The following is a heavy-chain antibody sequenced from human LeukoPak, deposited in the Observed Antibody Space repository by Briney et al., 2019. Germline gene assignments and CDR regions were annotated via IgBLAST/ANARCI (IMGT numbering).Heavy chain of an antibody. J-gene: IGHJ3*02. D-gene: IGHD2-15*01. Sequence: GASVKVSCKASGYTFTSYWIGWVRQMPGKGLERIGIIYPGASDTRYSPSFQGQVTISADKSISTAYLQWSSLKASDTAMYYCATRTVARSNDAFDIWGPGTMVTVSS. V-gene: IGHV5-51*01. CDR2: IYPGASDT. CDR3: ATRTVARSNDAFDI. CDR1: GYTFTSYW.